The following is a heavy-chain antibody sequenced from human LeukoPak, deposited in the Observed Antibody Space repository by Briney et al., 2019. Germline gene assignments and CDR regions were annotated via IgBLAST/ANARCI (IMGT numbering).Heavy chain of an antibody. V-gene: IGHV4-59*05. CDR1: GGSISSYY. CDR3: ARDLVRVVVPAAEDDNWFDP. CDR2: IYYSGST. J-gene: IGHJ5*02. D-gene: IGHD2-2*01. Sequence: PSETLSLTCTVSGGSISSYYWSWIRQPPGKGLEWIGSIYYSGSTYYNPSLKSRVTISVDTSKNQFSLKLSSVTAADTAVYYCARDLVRVVVPAAEDDNWFDPWGQGTLVTVSS.